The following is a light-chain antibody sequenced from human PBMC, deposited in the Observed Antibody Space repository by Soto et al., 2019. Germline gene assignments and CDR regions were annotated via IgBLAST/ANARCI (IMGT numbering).Light chain of an antibody. J-gene: IGKJ1*01. CDR3: HQYAYAPWT. Sequence: EIVLTQSPATLSLSPGERATLSCRASQSVGRDYLAWYQQKPGQAPRVVIYNASNSASGIPDRFSGSGSGTDFTLTISRLEPEDFAVYYCHQYAYAPWTFGQGTKVEIK. V-gene: IGKV3-20*01. CDR2: NAS. CDR1: QSVGRDY.